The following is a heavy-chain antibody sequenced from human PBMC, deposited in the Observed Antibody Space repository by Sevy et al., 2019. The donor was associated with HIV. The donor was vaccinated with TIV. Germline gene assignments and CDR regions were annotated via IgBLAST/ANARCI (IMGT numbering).Heavy chain of an antibody. CDR1: GYTLTSYG. V-gene: IGHV1-18*01. J-gene: IGHJ5*02. CDR3: ARSTQVAGRSNWFDP. Sequence: ASVKVSCKASGYTLTSYGITWVRQAPGQGLEWMGWISTYNSITNYAQKFQGRVTMTTDTSTSTAYMELRSLRSDDTAVYYCARSTQVAGRSNWFDPWGQGPLVTVSS. CDR2: ISTYNSIT. D-gene: IGHD6-19*01.